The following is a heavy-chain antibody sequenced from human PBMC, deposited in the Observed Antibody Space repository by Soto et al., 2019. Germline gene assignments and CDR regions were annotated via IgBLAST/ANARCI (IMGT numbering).Heavy chain of an antibody. V-gene: IGHV4-31*03. J-gene: IGHJ1*01. Sequence: PSETLSLTCTVSGGSISSGGYYWSWIRQHPGKGLEWIGYIYYSGSTYYNPSLKSRVTISVDTSKNQFSLKLSSVTAADTAVYYCASHPGGAIFLAEYFQHWGQGTLVTVSS. CDR2: IYYSGST. CDR1: GGSISSGGYY. CDR3: ASHPGGAIFLAEYFQH. D-gene: IGHD2-8*02.